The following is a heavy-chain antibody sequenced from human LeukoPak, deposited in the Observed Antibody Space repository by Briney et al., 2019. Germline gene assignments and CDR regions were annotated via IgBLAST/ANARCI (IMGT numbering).Heavy chain of an antibody. CDR3: AKDRYGGNYYFDY. Sequence: GGSLRLSCAASGFASGFTFSSYAMSWVRQAPGKGLEWVSAISGSGGSTYYADSVKGRFTISRDNSKNTLYLQMNSLRAEDTAVYYCAKDRYGGNYYFDYWGQGTLVTVSS. CDR1: GFTFSSYA. CDR2: ISGSGGST. V-gene: IGHV3-23*01. D-gene: IGHD4-23*01. J-gene: IGHJ4*02.